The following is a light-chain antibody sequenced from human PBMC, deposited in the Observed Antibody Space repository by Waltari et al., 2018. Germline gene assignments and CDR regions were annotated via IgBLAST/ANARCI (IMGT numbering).Light chain of an antibody. CDR2: SAS. CDR1: QSVSTN. Sequence: EIVMTQSPVPLSVSPGERATLSCRASQSVSTNLAWYRQRPGQAPRLLMYSASTRASGLPARFSGSGSGTDFTLTISSLHSEDFAVYYCQQYNDWPRTFGQGTKLEI. CDR3: QQYNDWPRT. J-gene: IGKJ2*01. V-gene: IGKV3-15*01.